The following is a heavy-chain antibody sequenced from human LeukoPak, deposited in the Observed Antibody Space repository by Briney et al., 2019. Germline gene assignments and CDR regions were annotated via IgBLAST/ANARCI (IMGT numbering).Heavy chain of an antibody. CDR1: GGSFSGYY. CDR3: ARGWGTMVRGVIGYMDV. CDR2: INHSGST. V-gene: IGHV4-34*01. J-gene: IGHJ6*03. Sequence: SETLSLTCAVYGGSFSGYYWSWIRQPPGKGLEWIGEINHSGSTNYNPSLKSRVTISVDTSKNQFSLKLSSVTAADTAVYYCARGWGTMVRGVIGYMDVWGKGTTVTISS. D-gene: IGHD3-10*01.